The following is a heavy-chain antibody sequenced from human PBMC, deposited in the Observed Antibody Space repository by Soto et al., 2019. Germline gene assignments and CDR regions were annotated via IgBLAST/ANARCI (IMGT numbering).Heavy chain of an antibody. CDR3: ARGEVLRYFDSLLFPWFDP. Sequence: QSLTCTVSGGSISSGGYYWSWIRQHPGKGLEWIGYIYYSGSTYYNPSLKSRVTISVDTSKNQFSLKLSSVTAADTAVYYCARGEVLRYFDSLLFPWFDPWGQGTLVTVS. D-gene: IGHD3-9*01. CDR1: GGSISSGGYY. J-gene: IGHJ5*02. CDR2: IYYSGST. V-gene: IGHV4-31*03.